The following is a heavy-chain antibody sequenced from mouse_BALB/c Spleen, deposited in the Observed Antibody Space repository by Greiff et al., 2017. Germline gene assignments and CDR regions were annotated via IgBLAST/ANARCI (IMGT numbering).Heavy chain of an antibody. D-gene: IGHD2-1*01. V-gene: IGHV1-69*02. CDR3: ARTYYGNFSFYYYAMDY. Sequence: QVQLQQSGAELVKPGASVKLSCKASGYTFTSYWMHWVKQRPGQGLEWIGEIDPSDSYTNYNQKFKGKATLTVDKSSSTAYMQLSSLTSEDSAVYYCARTYYGNFSFYYYAMDYWGQGTSVTVSS. J-gene: IGHJ4*01. CDR2: IDPSDSYT. CDR1: GYTFTSYW.